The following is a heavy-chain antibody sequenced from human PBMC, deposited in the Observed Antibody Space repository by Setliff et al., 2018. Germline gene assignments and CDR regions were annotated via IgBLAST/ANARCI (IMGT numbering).Heavy chain of an antibody. CDR2: INAGNGNT. CDR3: ASRSDFDWSKKTSDYYYGMEV. D-gene: IGHD3-9*01. V-gene: IGHV1-3*01. CDR1: GYTFTSYA. Sequence: ASVKVSCKASGYTFTSYAMHWVRQAPGQRLEWMGWINAGNGNTKYSQKFQGRVTITRDTSASTAYMELSSLRSEDTAMYYCASRSDFDWSKKTSDYYYGMEVWGQGTTVTVSS. J-gene: IGHJ6*02.